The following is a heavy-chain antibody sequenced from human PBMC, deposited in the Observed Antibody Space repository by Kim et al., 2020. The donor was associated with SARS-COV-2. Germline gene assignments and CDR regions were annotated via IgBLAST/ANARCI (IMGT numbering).Heavy chain of an antibody. J-gene: IGHJ4*02. CDR3: AKGLRSSGYYWGHDY. CDR2: ISGSGGST. D-gene: IGHD3-22*01. V-gene: IGHV3-23*01. Sequence: GGSLRLSCAASGFTFSSYAMSWVRQAPGKGLEWVSAISGSGGSTYYADSVKGRFTISRDNSKNTLYLQMNSLRAEDTAVYYCAKGLRSSGYYWGHDYWGQGTLVTVSS. CDR1: GFTFSSYA.